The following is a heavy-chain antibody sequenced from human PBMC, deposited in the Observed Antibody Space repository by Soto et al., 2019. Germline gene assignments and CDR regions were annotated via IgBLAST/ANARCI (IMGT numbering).Heavy chain of an antibody. CDR2: INPNSGGT. Sequence: GASVKVSCKASGYTFTGYYMHWVRQAPGQGLEWMGWINPNSGGTNYAQKFQGWVTMTRDTSISTAYMELSRLRSDDTAVYYCARSAMIVVVPNYYYGMDVWGQGTTVTVSS. CDR3: ARSAMIVVVPNYYYGMDV. J-gene: IGHJ6*02. CDR1: GYTFTGYY. V-gene: IGHV1-2*04. D-gene: IGHD3-22*01.